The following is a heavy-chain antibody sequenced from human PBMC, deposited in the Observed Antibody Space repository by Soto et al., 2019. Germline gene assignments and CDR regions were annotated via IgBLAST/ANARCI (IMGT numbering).Heavy chain of an antibody. CDR1: GYSFTSYW. V-gene: IGHV5-51*01. Sequence: GESLKISCKGSGYSFTSYWIGWVRQMPGKGLEWMGIIYPGDSDTRYSPSFQGQVTISADKSISTAYLQWSSLKASDTAMYYCATHQRVAYASTRVSLMGMDVWGQGTTVTVSS. J-gene: IGHJ6*02. CDR2: IYPGDSDT. CDR3: ATHQRVAYASTRVSLMGMDV. D-gene: IGHD2-2*01.